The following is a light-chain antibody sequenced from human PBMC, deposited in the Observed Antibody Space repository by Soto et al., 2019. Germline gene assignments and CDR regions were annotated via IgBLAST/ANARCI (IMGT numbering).Light chain of an antibody. CDR2: KAS. Sequence: DIQMTQSPSTLSASVGDRVTNTCRASQSISSWLAWYQQKPGKAPKLLIYKASSLESGVPSRFSGSGSGTEFTLTISSLQPDDFATYYCQQYNSYSRTVGQGTKVDIK. J-gene: IGKJ1*01. CDR3: QQYNSYSRT. V-gene: IGKV1-5*03. CDR1: QSISSW.